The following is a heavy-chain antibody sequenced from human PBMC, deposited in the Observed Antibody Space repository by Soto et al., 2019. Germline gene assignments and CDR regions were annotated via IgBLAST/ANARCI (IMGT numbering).Heavy chain of an antibody. CDR3: ARDPIGGGAPYYFDS. Sequence: LKRFCKGSGYTFTGYYMYWVRQAPGQGLEWVGGVNPNTCDTTFAQKVQGRGTLTRETSINTAYMELRRLTSDDTAVYYCARDPIGGGAPYYFDSWGQGTLVTVSS. CDR2: VNPNTCDT. J-gene: IGHJ4*02. V-gene: IGHV1-2*02. CDR1: GYTFTGYY. D-gene: IGHD3-16*01.